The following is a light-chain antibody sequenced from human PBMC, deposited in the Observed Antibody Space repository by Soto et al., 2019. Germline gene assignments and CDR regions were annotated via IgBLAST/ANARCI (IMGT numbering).Light chain of an antibody. CDR3: QTWGTGIRV. CDR1: SGHSDYA. V-gene: IGLV4-69*01. J-gene: IGLJ3*02. Sequence: QLVLTQSPSASAPLGASVKLTCTLSSGHSDYAIAWHQQQPEKGPRYLMKLNSDGSHSKGDGIPDRFSGSSSGAERYLTISSLQSEDEADYYCQTWGTGIRVFGGGTKLTVL. CDR2: LNSDGSH.